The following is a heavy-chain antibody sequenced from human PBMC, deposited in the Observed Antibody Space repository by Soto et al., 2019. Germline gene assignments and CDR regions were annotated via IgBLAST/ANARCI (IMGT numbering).Heavy chain of an antibody. D-gene: IGHD3-10*01. J-gene: IGHJ5*02. CDR1: GDSITSGDYY. CDR2: IYYSGST. V-gene: IGHV4-30-4*01. CDR3: ARRLARITMVRGVIINPRFDP. Sequence: SETLSLTCTVSGDSITSGDYYWSWIRQPPGKGLEWIGYIYYSGSTYYNPSLKGRVTISVDTSKNQFSLKVWSVTAADTAVYYCARRLARITMVRGVIINPRFDPRGQRTLVTVSS.